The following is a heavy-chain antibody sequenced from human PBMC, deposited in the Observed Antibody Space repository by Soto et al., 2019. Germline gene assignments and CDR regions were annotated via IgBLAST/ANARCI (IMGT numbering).Heavy chain of an antibody. CDR1: GYTFSTYC. V-gene: IGHV1-46*01. CDR2: INPSGGST. J-gene: IGHJ3*02. D-gene: IGHD3-10*02. Sequence: SSVKVYGNRLGYTFSTYCMQWLRQTHGQGLEWMGIINPSGGSTSYAQKFQGRVTMTRDTSTSTVYMELSSLRSEDMAVYYCARDLYVRGAFDIWGQGTMVTVSS. CDR3: ARDLYVRGAFDI.